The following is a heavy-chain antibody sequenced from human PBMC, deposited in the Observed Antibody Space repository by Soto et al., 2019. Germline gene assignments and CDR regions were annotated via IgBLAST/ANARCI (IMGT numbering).Heavy chain of an antibody. CDR3: ARVQDTGTCRGCYNS. CDR2: IDGGDDST. J-gene: IGHJ4*02. D-gene: IGHD1-26*01. CDR1: GFTLSRSA. V-gene: IGHV3-23*01. Sequence: GGSLRLSCAASGFTLSRSAMTWVRLAPGKGLEWVSGIDGGDDSTHYADSVRGHFTISRDKSKNTLYLQMNSLRVEDTAVYFCARVQDTGTCRGCYNSWGRVTLVTVSS.